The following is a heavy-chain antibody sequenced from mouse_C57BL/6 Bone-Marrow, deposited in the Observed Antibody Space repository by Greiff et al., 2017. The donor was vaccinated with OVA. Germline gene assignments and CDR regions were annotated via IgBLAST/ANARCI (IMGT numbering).Heavy chain of an antibody. CDR1: GYTFTSYW. CDR3: ARRIGTMLRYFDV. Sequence: QIQLQQPGAELVKPGASVKLSCKASGYTFTSYWMHWVKQRPGQGLEWIGMIHPNSGSTNYNEKFKSKATLTVDKSSSTAYMQLSSLTSEDSAVYYCARRIGTMLRYFDVWGTGTTVTVSS. D-gene: IGHD1-1*02. CDR2: IHPNSGST. V-gene: IGHV1-64*01. J-gene: IGHJ1*03.